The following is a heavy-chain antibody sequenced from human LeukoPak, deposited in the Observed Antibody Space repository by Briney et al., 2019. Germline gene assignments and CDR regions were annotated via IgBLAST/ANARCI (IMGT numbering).Heavy chain of an antibody. V-gene: IGHV1-3*01. D-gene: IGHD1-26*01. J-gene: IGHJ5*02. CDR3: ARDLGSYDNWFDP. Sequence: GASVKVSCKASGYTFTSYAMHWVRQAPGQRLEWMGWINAGNGNTKYSQKFQGRVTITRDTSASTAYMELSSLRSEDTAVYYCARDLGSYDNWFDPWGQGTLVTVSS. CDR1: GYTFTSYA. CDR2: INAGNGNT.